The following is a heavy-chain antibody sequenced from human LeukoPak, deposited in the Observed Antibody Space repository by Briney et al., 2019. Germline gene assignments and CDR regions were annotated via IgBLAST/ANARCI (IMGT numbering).Heavy chain of an antibody. D-gene: IGHD6-13*01. CDR1: GGSISSYY. Sequence: PSETLSLTCTVSGGSISSYYSSWIRQPPGKGLEWIGYIYYSGSTNYNPSLKSRVTISVDTSKNQFSLKLSSVTAADTAVYYCARGISSSSIYFDYWGQGTLVTVSS. J-gene: IGHJ4*02. CDR3: ARGISSSSIYFDY. V-gene: IGHV4-59*01. CDR2: IYYSGST.